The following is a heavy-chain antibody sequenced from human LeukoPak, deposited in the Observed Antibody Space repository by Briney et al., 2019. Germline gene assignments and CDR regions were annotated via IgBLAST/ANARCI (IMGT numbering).Heavy chain of an antibody. CDR2: ISWNSGSI. CDR1: GFTFSRYA. Sequence: GGSLRLSCAASGFTFSRYAMHWVRQAPGKGLEWVSGISWNSGSIGYADSVKGRFTISRDNAKNSLYLQMNSLRAEDTALYYCAKDGDSSGYYYESYFDYWGQGTLVTVSS. D-gene: IGHD3-22*01. CDR3: AKDGDSSGYYYESYFDY. J-gene: IGHJ4*02. V-gene: IGHV3-9*01.